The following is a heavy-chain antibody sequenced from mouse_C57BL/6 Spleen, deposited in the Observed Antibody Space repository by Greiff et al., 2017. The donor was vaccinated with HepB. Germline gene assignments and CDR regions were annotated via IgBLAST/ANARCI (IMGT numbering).Heavy chain of an antibody. CDR2: IDPSDSNT. D-gene: IGHD2-5*01. J-gene: IGHJ3*01. V-gene: IGHV1-50*01. Sequence: QVQLQQPGAELVKPGASVKLSCKASGYTFTSYWMQWVKQRPGQGLEWIGEIDPSDSNTNYNQKFKGKATLTVDTSSSTAYMQHSSLTSEDSAVYYCARKIPYYSNDEGFADWGQGTLVTVSA. CDR1: GYTFTSYW. CDR3: ARKIPYYSNDEGFAD.